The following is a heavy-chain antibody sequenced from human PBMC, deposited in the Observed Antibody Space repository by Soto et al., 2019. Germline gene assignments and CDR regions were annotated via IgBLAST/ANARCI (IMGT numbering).Heavy chain of an antibody. CDR2: LVYDGMNK. J-gene: IGHJ4*02. CDR3: ARGDGVATQFDH. CDR1: GFTFSNYA. Sequence: QVQLVESGGGVVQPGRSLRLSCVASGFTFSNYAMHWVRQAPGKGLEWMAVLVYDGMNKYYADYVKGRFTISRDNSDNTLYLQMNNLRAEDTAVYYCARGDGVATQFDHWGQGTLVTVSS. V-gene: IGHV3-30*04. D-gene: IGHD5-12*01.